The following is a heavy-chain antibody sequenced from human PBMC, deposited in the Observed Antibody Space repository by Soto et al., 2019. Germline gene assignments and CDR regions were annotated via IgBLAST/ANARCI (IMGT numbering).Heavy chain of an antibody. J-gene: IGHJ4*02. CDR2: ISSSSSYI. CDR3: ARDFDGADY. D-gene: IGHD1-26*01. Sequence: EVQLVESGGGLVKPGGSLRLSCAASGFTFSSYSMNWVRQAPGKGLEWVSSISSSSSYIYYADSVKGRFTISRDNAKNSLYLQMNSLRAEHTAVYYCARDFDGADYWGQGTLVTVSS. V-gene: IGHV3-21*01. CDR1: GFTFSSYS.